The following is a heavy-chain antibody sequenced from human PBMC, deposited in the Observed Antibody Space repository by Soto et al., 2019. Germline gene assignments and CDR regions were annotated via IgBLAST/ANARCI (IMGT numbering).Heavy chain of an antibody. J-gene: IGHJ3*02. CDR1: GFAFSSYG. CDR3: AKVSSSGWYDAFDI. CDR2: ISGSGANT. Sequence: GGSLRLSCAASGFAFSSYGMSWVRQAPGKGLEWVSGISGSGANTYYAASVKGRFTISRDNSEHTLFLQMNSLRDKDTAVYLCAKVSSSGWYDAFDIWGQGTMVTVSS. D-gene: IGHD6-13*01. V-gene: IGHV3-23*01.